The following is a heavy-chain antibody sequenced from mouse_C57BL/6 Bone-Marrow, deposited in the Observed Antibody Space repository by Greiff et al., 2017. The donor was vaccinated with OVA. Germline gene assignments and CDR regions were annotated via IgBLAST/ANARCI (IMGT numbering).Heavy chain of an antibody. CDR3: ARIAPYYYGSRKDYFDY. CDR1: GFSLSTFGMG. V-gene: IGHV8-8*01. CDR2: IWWDDDT. D-gene: IGHD1-1*01. Sequence: QVTLKVSGPGILQPSQTLSLTCSFSGFSLSTFGMGVGWIRQPSGKGLEWLAHIWWDDDTYYNPALKSRLTISKDTSKNQVFLTIANVDTADTATYYCARIAPYYYGSRKDYFDYWGQGTTLTVSS. J-gene: IGHJ2*01.